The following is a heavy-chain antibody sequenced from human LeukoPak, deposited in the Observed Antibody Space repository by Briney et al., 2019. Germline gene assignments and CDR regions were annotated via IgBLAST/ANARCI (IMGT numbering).Heavy chain of an antibody. CDR2: ISYDGSDK. CDR1: GFTFTNYW. V-gene: IGHV3-30*01. D-gene: IGHD6-6*01. Sequence: GGSLRLSCAASGFTFTNYWMHWVRQAPGKGLEWVALISYDGSDKVYADSVKGRFTVSRDNSKQTLYLQLNSLRGDDTAVYYCAREPLAVRSFDYDYYMDVWGKGTTVTVSS. J-gene: IGHJ6*03. CDR3: AREPLAVRSFDYDYYMDV.